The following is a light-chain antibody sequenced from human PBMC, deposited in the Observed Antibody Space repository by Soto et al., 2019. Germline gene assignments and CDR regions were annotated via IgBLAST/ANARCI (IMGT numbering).Light chain of an antibody. Sequence: AIQMTQSPSSLPASVGDRVTITCRASQGIRNDLGWYQQKPGKAPKLLIYDASSLQSGVPSRFSGSGSGTDFTLTISSLQPEYFATYYCLQDYNYPLTFGGGTKVEIK. CDR1: QGIRND. CDR3: LQDYNYPLT. CDR2: DAS. V-gene: IGKV1-6*01. J-gene: IGKJ4*01.